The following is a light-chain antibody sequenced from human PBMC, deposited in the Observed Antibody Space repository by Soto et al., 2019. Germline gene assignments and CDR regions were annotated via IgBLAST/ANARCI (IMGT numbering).Light chain of an antibody. CDR3: QQYYSYPWT. Sequence: AIRMTQSPSSLSASTGDRVTITCRASQGISSYLAWYQQKPGKAPKLLIYAAPTLQSGVPSRFSGSGSGTDFTLTISCPQSEDFATYYCQQYYSYPWTFGQGTKVDIK. CDR2: AAP. V-gene: IGKV1-8*01. J-gene: IGKJ1*01. CDR1: QGISSY.